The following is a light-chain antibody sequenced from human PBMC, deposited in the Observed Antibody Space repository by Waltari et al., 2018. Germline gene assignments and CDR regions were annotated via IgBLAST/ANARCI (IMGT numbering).Light chain of an antibody. CDR1: GSNIGAGFD. CDR2: GSP. Sequence: QSVLTQAPSMSGAPGQRVTISCTGSGSNIGAGFDVHWYQQLPRAAPKLLIYGSPSRPLVVPDRFFCSTSGTSASLVIIGLQPEDEAVYYCQSYDTSLSVVFGGGTKLTVL. J-gene: IGLJ3*02. V-gene: IGLV1-40*01. CDR3: QSYDTSLSVV.